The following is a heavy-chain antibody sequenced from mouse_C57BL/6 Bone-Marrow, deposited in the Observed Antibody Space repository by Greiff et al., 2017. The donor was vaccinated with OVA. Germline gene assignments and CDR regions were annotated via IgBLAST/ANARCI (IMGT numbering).Heavy chain of an antibody. CDR1: GYTFTSYW. V-gene: IGHV1-64*01. Sequence: VQLQQPGAELVKPGASVKLSCKASGYTFTSYWMHWVKQRPGQGLEWIGMIHPNSGSTNYNEKFKSKATLTVDKSSSTAYMQLSSLTSEDSAVYDCARSDRISHPPRFGYWGQGTLVTVSA. CDR3: ARSDRISHPPRFGY. J-gene: IGHJ3*01. CDR2: IHPNSGST.